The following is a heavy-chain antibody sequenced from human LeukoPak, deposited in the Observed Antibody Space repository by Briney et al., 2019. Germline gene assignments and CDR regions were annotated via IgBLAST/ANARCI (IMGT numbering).Heavy chain of an antibody. D-gene: IGHD3-16*02. CDR3: ARIGRYDYVWGSYRH. J-gene: IGHJ4*02. CDR2: INPNSGGT. CDR1: GYTFTGYY. Sequence: ASVKVSCKASGYTFTGYYMHWVRQAPGQGLEWMGWINPNSGGTNYAQKFQGRVTMTRDTSISTAYMELSRLRSDDTAVYYCARIGRYDYVWGSYRHWGQGTLVTVSS. V-gene: IGHV1-2*02.